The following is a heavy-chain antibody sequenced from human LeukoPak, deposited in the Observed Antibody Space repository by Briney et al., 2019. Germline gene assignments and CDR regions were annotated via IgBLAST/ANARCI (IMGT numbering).Heavy chain of an antibody. J-gene: IGHJ4*02. V-gene: IGHV3-33*01. CDR2: IWCDGSNK. CDR1: GFTFSSYG. Sequence: GGSLRLSCAASGFTFSSYGMHWVRQAPGKGLEWVAVIWCDGSNKYYADSVKGRFTIPRDNSKNTLYLQMNSLRAEDTAVYYCARDPAANYFDYWGQGTLVTVSS. CDR3: ARDPAANYFDY. D-gene: IGHD6-13*01.